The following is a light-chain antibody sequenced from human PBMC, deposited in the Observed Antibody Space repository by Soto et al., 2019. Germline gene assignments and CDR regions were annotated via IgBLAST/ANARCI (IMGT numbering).Light chain of an antibody. CDR3: QQYDKWPPT. CDR1: QSVSRI. V-gene: IGKV3-15*01. Sequence: IVMTQSPATLSVSPGDRTTLSCRASQSVSRILACYQQKPGQAPRLLIYGASTRATGIPVRFSGSGSGTEFALTIRSLQSEEFAVYYCQQYDKWPPTFGQGTKWEIK. J-gene: IGKJ1*01. CDR2: GAS.